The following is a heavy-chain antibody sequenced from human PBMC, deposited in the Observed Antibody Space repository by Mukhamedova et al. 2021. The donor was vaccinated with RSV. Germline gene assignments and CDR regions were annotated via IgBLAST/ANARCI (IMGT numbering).Heavy chain of an antibody. V-gene: IGHV6-1*01. D-gene: IGHD6-19*01. CDR3: ARSSSDIDY. J-gene: IGHJ4*02. Sequence: NWIRQSPSRGLEWLGRTYYRSKWSNDYAASVKSRIIVKADTSKNQFSLQLNSVTPEDTAVYFFARSSSDIDYWCQGTLVTVSS. CDR2: TYYRSKWSN.